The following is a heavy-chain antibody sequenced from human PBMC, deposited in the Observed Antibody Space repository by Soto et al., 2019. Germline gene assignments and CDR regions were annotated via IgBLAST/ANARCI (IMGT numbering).Heavy chain of an antibody. V-gene: IGHV4-34*01. D-gene: IGHD6-13*01. Sequence: PSETLSLTCAVSGGSFSGYYWSWIRQPPGKGLEWIGEIRHSGSTKYNPSLKSRVTISVDTSNTQFSLKLSSVTAADTAVYYCAARGRLYSRSWPDDYWGQGILVTVSS. CDR1: GGSFSGYY. CDR3: AARGRLYSRSWPDDY. J-gene: IGHJ4*02. CDR2: IRHSGST.